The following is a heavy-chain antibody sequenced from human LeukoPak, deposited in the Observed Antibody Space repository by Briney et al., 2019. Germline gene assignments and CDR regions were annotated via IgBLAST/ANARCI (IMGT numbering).Heavy chain of an antibody. CDR2: IYYRGST. D-gene: IGHD2-21*02. CDR3: ARVGGALTARYYYYYMDV. CDR1: GGSISSYY. J-gene: IGHJ6*03. V-gene: IGHV4-59*13. Sequence: SETLSHTCTVSGGSISSYYGSCIRQPPGKGLEWRGYIYYRGSTNHNPSHNSRVPLSVDTSKNQCTLKLSSVTAADTAVYYCARVGGALTARYYYYYMDVWGKGPTVTIS.